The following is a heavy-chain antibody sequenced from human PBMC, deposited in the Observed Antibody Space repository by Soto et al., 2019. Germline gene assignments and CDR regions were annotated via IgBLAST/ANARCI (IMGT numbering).Heavy chain of an antibody. J-gene: IGHJ6*03. CDR1: GYTFTSYG. D-gene: IGHD3-3*01. CDR3: AREGDVYDFWSEYYMDV. V-gene: IGHV1-18*01. Sequence: QVQLVQSGAEVKKPGASVKVSCKASGYTFTSYGISWVRQAPGQGLEWMGWISAYNGNTNHAQKLQGRVTMTTDTSTSTAYMELRSLRSDDTAVYYCAREGDVYDFWSEYYMDVWGKGTTVTVSS. CDR2: ISAYNGNT.